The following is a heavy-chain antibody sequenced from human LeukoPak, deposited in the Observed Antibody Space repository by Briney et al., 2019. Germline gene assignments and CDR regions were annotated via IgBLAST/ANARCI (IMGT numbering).Heavy chain of an antibody. CDR2: INPNSGGT. D-gene: IGHD5-12*01. Sequence: ASVTVSCKASGYTFTGYCMHWVRQAPGQGLEWMGWINPNSGGTNYAQKFHGRVTITRDTSISTAYMELSRLRSDDTAVYYCARDVSGYGADEIFSWGFDIWGQGTMVTVSS. CDR3: ARDVSGYGADEIFSWGFDI. J-gene: IGHJ3*02. CDR1: GYTFTGYC. V-gene: IGHV1-2*02.